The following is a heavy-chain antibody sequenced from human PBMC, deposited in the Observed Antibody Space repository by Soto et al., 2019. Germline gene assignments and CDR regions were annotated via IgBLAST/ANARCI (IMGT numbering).Heavy chain of an antibody. J-gene: IGHJ6*03. Sequence: QVQLQESGPGLVKPSQTLSLTCTVSGGSISSGGYYWSWIRQHPGKGLEWIGYIYYSGSTYYNPSLKSRVTISVDTSKNQFSLKLSSVTAADTAGYYCARDRQYSSSWRPYYYYYMDVWGKGTTVTVSS. V-gene: IGHV4-31*03. CDR2: IYYSGST. CDR3: ARDRQYSSSWRPYYYYYMDV. CDR1: GGSISSGGYY. D-gene: IGHD6-13*01.